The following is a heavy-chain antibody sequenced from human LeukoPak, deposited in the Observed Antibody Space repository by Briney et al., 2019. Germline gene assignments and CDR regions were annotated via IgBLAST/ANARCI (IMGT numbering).Heavy chain of an antibody. CDR3: ARFPYTYYYDSSGYYSIDY. CDR2: IYYSGTT. D-gene: IGHD3-22*01. J-gene: IGHJ4*02. Sequence: SETLSLTCTVSGGSISSYYWRWIRQPPGKGLEWIGYIYYSGTTNYNPSLKSRVTISVGTSKNQFSLKLSSVTAADTAVYYCARFPYTYYYDSSGYYSIDYWGQGTLVTVSS. CDR1: GGSISSYY. V-gene: IGHV4-59*01.